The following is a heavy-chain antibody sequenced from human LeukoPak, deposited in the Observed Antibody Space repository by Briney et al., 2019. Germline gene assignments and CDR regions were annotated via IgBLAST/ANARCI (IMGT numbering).Heavy chain of an antibody. CDR2: IYWNDDK. J-gene: IGHJ5*02. D-gene: IGHD2-2*01. CDR1: GFSLSTSGVG. Sequence: SGPTLVKPTQTLTLTCTFSGFSLSTSGVGVGWIRQPPGKALEWLALIYWNDDKRYSPSLKSRLTITKDTSKNQVVLTMTNMDPVDTATYYCAHRRRYCSSTSCYPGVWFDPWGQGTLVTVSS. CDR3: AHRRRYCSSTSCYPGVWFDP. V-gene: IGHV2-5*01.